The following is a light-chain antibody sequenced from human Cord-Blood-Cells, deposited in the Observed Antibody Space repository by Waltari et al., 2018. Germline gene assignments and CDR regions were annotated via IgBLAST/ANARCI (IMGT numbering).Light chain of an antibody. V-gene: IGLV3-1*01. Sequence: SYELTQPPSVSVSPGQTASITCSGDKLGDQYACWYQQKPGQSPVLVIYQDSKRPSGMPERFAGSNSGNTATLTISGTQAMDEADYYCQAWDSSTDVVFGGGTKLTVL. J-gene: IGLJ2*01. CDR2: QDS. CDR3: QAWDSSTDVV. CDR1: KLGDQY.